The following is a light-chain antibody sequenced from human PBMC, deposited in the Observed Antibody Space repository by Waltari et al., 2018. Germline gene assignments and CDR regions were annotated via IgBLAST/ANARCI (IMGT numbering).Light chain of an antibody. CDR3: QQRSNWTPHT. J-gene: IGKJ2*01. V-gene: IGKV3-11*01. CDR2: DAS. Sequence: EIVLTQSPATLSLSPGDTATLSYRASQSVGSYVAWYQQKPGQPPRLLIYDASNRATGVPARFRGSGSGTDFTLTISSLEAEDFAVYYCQQRSNWTPHTFGQGARLEIK. CDR1: QSVGSY.